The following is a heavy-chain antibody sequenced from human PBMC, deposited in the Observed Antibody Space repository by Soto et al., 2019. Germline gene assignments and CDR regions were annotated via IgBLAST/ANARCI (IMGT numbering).Heavy chain of an antibody. D-gene: IGHD4-4*01. J-gene: IGHJ6*03. Sequence: GGSLRLSCAASGFTFSSYAMSWVRQAPGKGLEWVSAISGSGGSTYYADSVKGRFTISRDNSKNTLYLQMNSLRAEDTAVYYCAKRGDYSNYYYYYMDVWGTGTTVTVSS. CDR2: ISGSGGST. V-gene: IGHV3-23*01. CDR3: AKRGDYSNYYYYYMDV. CDR1: GFTFSSYA.